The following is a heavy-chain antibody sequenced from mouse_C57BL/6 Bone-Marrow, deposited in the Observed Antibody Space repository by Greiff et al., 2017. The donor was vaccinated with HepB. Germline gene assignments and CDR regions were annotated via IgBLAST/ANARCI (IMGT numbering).Heavy chain of an antibody. Sequence: VKLQESGPGLVQPSQSLSITCTVSGFSLTSYGVHWVRQSPGKGLEWLGVIWSGGSTDYNAAFISRLSISKDNSKSQVFFKMNSLQADDTAIYYCARKDGSSHYWYFDVWGTGTTVTVSS. D-gene: IGHD1-1*01. CDR1: GFSLTSYG. CDR3: ARKDGSSHYWYFDV. V-gene: IGHV2-2*01. CDR2: IWSGGST. J-gene: IGHJ1*03.